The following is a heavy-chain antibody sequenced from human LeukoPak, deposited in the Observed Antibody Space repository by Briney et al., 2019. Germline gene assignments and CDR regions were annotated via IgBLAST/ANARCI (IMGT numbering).Heavy chain of an antibody. J-gene: IGHJ4*02. CDR2: INPNSGGT. D-gene: IGHD1-26*01. CDR3: ARAVGATSGFDY. Sequence: WASVKASCKASGYTFTGYYMHWVRQAPGQGLEWMGWINPNSGGTNYAQKFQGRVTMTRDTSISTAYMELSRLRSDDTAVYYCARAVGATSGFDYWGQGTLVTVSS. V-gene: IGHV1-2*02. CDR1: GYTFTGYY.